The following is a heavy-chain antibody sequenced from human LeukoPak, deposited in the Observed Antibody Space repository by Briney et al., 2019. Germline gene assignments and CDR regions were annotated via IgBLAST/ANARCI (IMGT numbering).Heavy chain of an antibody. V-gene: IGHV3-23*01. CDR1: GFTFSSYA. D-gene: IGHD3-10*01. CDR2: INASGGST. J-gene: IGHJ3*02. CDR3: AKDITMVRGVTPDAFDI. Sequence: GGSLRLSCAASGFTFSSYAMSWVRQAPGKGLEWVSAINASGGSTYYADSVKGRFTISRDNSKNTLYLQMNSLRAEDTAVYYCAKDITMVRGVTPDAFDIWGQGTMVTVSS.